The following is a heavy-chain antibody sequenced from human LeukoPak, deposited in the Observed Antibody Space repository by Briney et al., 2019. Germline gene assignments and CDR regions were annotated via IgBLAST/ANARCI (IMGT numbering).Heavy chain of an antibody. J-gene: IGHJ4*02. V-gene: IGHV3-72*01. CDR1: GFTFSDYY. CDR3: ARSRSWNANFDY. CDR2: TRNKADSYTT. Sequence: PGGSLRLSCAASGFTFSDYYMDWVRQAPGKGLEWVGRTRNKADSYTTDYAPSVKGRFSISRDGSKTSLYLQMNSLKTEDTAVYYCARSRSWNANFDYWGQGTLVTVSS. D-gene: IGHD1-1*01.